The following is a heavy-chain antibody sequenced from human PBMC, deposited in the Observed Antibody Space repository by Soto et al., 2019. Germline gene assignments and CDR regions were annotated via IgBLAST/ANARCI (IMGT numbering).Heavy chain of an antibody. CDR3: ASGDYVWRSYRNRWFDP. Sequence: SVKVSCKASGGTFSSYAISWVRQAPGQGLEWMGGIIPIFGTANYAQKFQGRVTITADESTSTAYMELSSLRSEDTAVYYCASGDYVWRSYRNRWFDPWGQGTLVTVSS. V-gene: IGHV1-69*13. CDR2: IIPIFGTA. J-gene: IGHJ5*02. CDR1: GGTFSSYA. D-gene: IGHD3-16*02.